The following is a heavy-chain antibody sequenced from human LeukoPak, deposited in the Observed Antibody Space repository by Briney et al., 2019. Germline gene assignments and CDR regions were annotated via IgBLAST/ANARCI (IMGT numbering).Heavy chain of an antibody. CDR1: GFTFSRYW. CDR3: ARIAAAAYDY. D-gene: IGHD6-13*01. V-gene: IGHV3-7*01. CDR2: IKQDGSEK. J-gene: IGHJ4*02. Sequence: PGGSLRLSCAASGFTFSRYWMSWVRQAPGKGLEWAANIKQDGSEKHYVDSVKGRFTISRDNAKNSLYLQMNSLRAEDTAVYYCARIAAAAYDYWGQGTLVTVSS.